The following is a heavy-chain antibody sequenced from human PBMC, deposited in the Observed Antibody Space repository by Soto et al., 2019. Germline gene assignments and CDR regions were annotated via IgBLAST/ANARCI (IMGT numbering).Heavy chain of an antibody. V-gene: IGHV1-46*01. CDR1: GYTFTSYY. Sequence: GASVKVSGKASGYTFTSYYMHCVRQAPGQGLEWMGTINPNVGSASFAQKFQGRVTMTRDTSTSTVYMELSSLRSEDTAVYYCARDVAAAFFDYWGQGTLVTVSS. D-gene: IGHD6-25*01. J-gene: IGHJ4*02. CDR3: ARDVAAAFFDY. CDR2: INPNVGSA.